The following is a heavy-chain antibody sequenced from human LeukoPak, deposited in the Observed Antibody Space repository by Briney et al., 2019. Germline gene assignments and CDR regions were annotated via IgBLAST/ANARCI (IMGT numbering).Heavy chain of an antibody. CDR2: IIWNSGSI. V-gene: IGHV3-9*01. Sequence: PGGSLRLSCAASGFTFDDYAMNWVRQAPGKGLEWVSGIIWNSGSIGYADSVKGRFTISRDNAKNSLYLQMNSLRADDTVLYYCAKDRVGYVDFNDAFDIWGQGTMVSVSS. D-gene: IGHD4-17*01. CDR3: AKDRVGYVDFNDAFDI. J-gene: IGHJ3*02. CDR1: GFTFDDYA.